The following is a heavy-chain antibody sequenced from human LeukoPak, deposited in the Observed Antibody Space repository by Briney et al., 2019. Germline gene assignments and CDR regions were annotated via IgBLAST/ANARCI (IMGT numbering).Heavy chain of an antibody. Sequence: GGALRLSCAASEFSVGSNYMTWVRQAPGKGLEWVSLIYSGGSTYYADSVKGRFTISRDNSKNTLYLQMNSLRAEDTAVYYCARNGRGYSGYEYFDYWGKGTLVTVSS. D-gene: IGHD5-12*01. CDR3: ARNGRGYSGYEYFDY. CDR2: IYSGGST. CDR1: EFSVGSNY. V-gene: IGHV3-66*01. J-gene: IGHJ4*02.